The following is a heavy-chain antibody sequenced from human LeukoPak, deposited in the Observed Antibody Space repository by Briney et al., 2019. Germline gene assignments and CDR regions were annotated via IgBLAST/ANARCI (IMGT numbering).Heavy chain of an antibody. Sequence: PSETLSLTCTVSGGSISSYYWSWIRQPPGKGLEWIGYIYYSGGTNYNPSLKSRVTISVDSSKNQFSLKLSSVTAADTAVYYCARAGYSYGSPLGYFDYWGQGTLVTVSS. CDR2: IYYSGGT. CDR1: GGSISSYY. D-gene: IGHD5-18*01. J-gene: IGHJ4*02. V-gene: IGHV4-59*01. CDR3: ARAGYSYGSPLGYFDY.